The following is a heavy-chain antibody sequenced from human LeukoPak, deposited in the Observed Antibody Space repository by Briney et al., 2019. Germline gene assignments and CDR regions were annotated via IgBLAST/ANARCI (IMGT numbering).Heavy chain of an antibody. CDR1: GASISSSNYC. V-gene: IGHV4-39*02. CDR3: ARDRGVMVGYYYYYMDV. CDR2: ICYSGST. Sequence: SGTLSLTCTVSGASISSSNYCWGWIRQPPGKGLEWIGTICYSGSTYYDPSLKSRVTISVDASKNQFSLKMSSVTAADTAVYYCARDRGVMVGYYYYYMDVWGKGTTVTISS. D-gene: IGHD3-10*01. J-gene: IGHJ6*03.